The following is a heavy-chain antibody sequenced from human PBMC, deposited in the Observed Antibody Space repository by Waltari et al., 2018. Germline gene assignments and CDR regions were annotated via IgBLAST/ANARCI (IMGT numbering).Heavy chain of an antibody. D-gene: IGHD3-16*01. CDR3: ARANGGVLDY. CDR2: IYHSWST. CDR1: GYSISSGYY. Sequence: QVQLQESGPGLVKPSETLSLTCAVSGYSISSGYYWGWIRQPPGKGLEWIGSIYHSWSTYYNPALKGPITTKVATAKHHVALKLSSVPAADTAVYYCARANGGVLDYWGQGTLVTVSS. J-gene: IGHJ4*02. V-gene: IGHV4-38-2*01.